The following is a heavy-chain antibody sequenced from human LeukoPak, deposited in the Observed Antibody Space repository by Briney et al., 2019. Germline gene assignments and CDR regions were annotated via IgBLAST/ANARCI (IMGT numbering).Heavy chain of an antibody. CDR2: INKDVTT. CDR1: GFTFSSYW. D-gene: IGHD5-18*01. J-gene: IGHJ4*02. CDR3: ARGYTYGGIDY. V-gene: IGHV3-74*01. Sequence: PGGSLRLSCAASGFTFSSYWMYWVRQAPGKGLVWVSRINKDVTTTYADSVKGRFTMSRDNAKNTLYLQMNSLRADDTAVYYCARGYTYGGIDYWGQGTLVTVSS.